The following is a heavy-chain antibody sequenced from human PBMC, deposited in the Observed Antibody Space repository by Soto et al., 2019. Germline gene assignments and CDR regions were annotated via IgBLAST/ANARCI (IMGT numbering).Heavy chain of an antibody. V-gene: IGHV3-48*03. CDR1: GFTFSSYE. J-gene: IGHJ3*02. CDR2: ISSSGSTI. Sequence: PGGSLRLSCAASGFTFSSYEMNWVRQAPGKGLEWVSYISSSGSTIYYADSVKGRFTISRDNAKNSLYLQMNSLRAEDTAVYYCARLEKTYYDYVWGSYRSVDAFDIWGQGTMVTVSS. D-gene: IGHD3-16*02. CDR3: ARLEKTYYDYVWGSYRSVDAFDI.